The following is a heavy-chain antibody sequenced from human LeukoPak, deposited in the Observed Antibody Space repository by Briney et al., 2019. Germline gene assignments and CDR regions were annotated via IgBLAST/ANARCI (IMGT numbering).Heavy chain of an antibody. D-gene: IGHD3-10*01. J-gene: IGHJ4*02. Sequence: ASVKVSCKASGGTFSSYAISWVRQAPGQGLEWMGWINPNSGGTNYAQKFQGWVTMTRDTSISTAYMELSRLRSDDTAVYYCARAELDYYGSFDYWGQGTLVTVSS. CDR2: INPNSGGT. V-gene: IGHV1-2*04. CDR1: GGTFSSYA. CDR3: ARAELDYYGSFDY.